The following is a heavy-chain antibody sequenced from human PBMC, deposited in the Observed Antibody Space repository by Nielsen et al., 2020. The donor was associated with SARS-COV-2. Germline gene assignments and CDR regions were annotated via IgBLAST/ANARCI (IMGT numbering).Heavy chain of an antibody. CDR2: ISSSSSYI. CDR1: GFTFSSYS. Sequence: GESLKISCAASGFTFSSYSMNWVRQAPGKGLEWVSSISSSSSYIYYADSVKGRFTISRDNAKNSLYLQMNSLRAEDTALYYCASLITMVRGVGICGMDVWGQGTAVTVSS. V-gene: IGHV3-21*04. CDR3: ASLITMVRGVGICGMDV. J-gene: IGHJ6*02. D-gene: IGHD3-10*01.